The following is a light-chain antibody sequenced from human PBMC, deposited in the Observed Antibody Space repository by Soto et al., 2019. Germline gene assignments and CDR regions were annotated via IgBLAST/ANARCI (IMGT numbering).Light chain of an antibody. CDR2: DVN. V-gene: IGLV2-14*03. CDR1: SSDVGGSDF. J-gene: IGLJ1*01. Sequence: QSALTQPASVSGSPGQSIAISCTGTSSDVGGSDFVSWYQHHPGKAPKLIIHDVNNRPSGVSARFSGSKSVNTASLTISGLQAEDEADYFCNSYTTGNTPYVFGAGTKVTVL. CDR3: NSYTTGNTPYV.